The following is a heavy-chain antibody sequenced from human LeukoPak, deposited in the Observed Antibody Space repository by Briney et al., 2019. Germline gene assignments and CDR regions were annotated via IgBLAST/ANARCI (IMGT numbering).Heavy chain of an antibody. J-gene: IGHJ6*02. CDR1: GFTLSNYS. CDR3: ARTLAARIQSPYYYGLDV. CDR2: ISSRSSYI. Sequence: GGSLRLSCEASGFTLSNYSMNWVRQVPGKGLEWVSSISSRSSYIYYSDSLKGRFTISRDNAKNSLFLQLHSLSVEDTAVCYCARTLAARIQSPYYYGLDVWGQGTPVTVSS. V-gene: IGHV3-21*01. D-gene: IGHD6-6*01.